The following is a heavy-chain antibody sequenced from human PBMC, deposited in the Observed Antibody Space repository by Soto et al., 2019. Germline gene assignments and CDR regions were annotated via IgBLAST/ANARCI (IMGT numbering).Heavy chain of an antibody. Sequence: SETLSLSCVGSGDSLNSDNWWSWVRQPPGKGLEWIGEVYHSGSTNYNPSLKSRVIMSVDKSKNQFFLKLRSVTAADTAVYYCATMVRLDAARYWFDPWGRGTLVIVSS. V-gene: IGHV4-4*02. CDR1: GDSLNSDNW. D-gene: IGHD5-18*01. CDR3: ATMVRLDAARYWFDP. J-gene: IGHJ5*02. CDR2: VYHSGST.